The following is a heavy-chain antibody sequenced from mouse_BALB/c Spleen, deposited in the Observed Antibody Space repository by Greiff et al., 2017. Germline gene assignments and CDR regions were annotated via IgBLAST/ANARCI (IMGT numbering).Heavy chain of an antibody. D-gene: IGHD1-1*01. CDR1: GFTFSSYA. Sequence: DVMLVESGGGLVKPGGSLKLSCAASGFTFSSYAMSWVRQTPEKRLEWVASISSGGSTYYPDSVKGRFTISRDNARNILYLQMSSLRSEDTAMYYCARALRGFAYWGQGTLVTVSA. V-gene: IGHV5-6-5*01. CDR3: ARALRGFAY. CDR2: ISSGGST. J-gene: IGHJ3*01.